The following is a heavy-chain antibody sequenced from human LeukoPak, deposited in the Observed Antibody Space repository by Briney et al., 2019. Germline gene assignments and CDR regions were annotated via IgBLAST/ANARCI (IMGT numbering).Heavy chain of an antibody. Sequence: ASVKVSCKASGYTFTSYAMNWVRQAPGQGLEWMGWINTNTGNPTYAQGFTGRFVFSLDTSVSTAYLQISSLKAEDTAVYYCARGPPGGSYYSGMDWFDPWGQGTLVTVSS. J-gene: IGHJ5*02. CDR1: GYTFTSYA. CDR3: ARGPPGGSYYSGMDWFDP. D-gene: IGHD1-26*01. V-gene: IGHV7-4-1*02. CDR2: INTNTGNP.